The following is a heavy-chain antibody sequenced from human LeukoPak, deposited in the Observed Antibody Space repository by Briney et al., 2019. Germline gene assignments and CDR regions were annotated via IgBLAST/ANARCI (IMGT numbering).Heavy chain of an antibody. V-gene: IGHV3-11*01. D-gene: IGHD3-10*01. J-gene: IGHJ4*02. CDR1: GFTFSDYY. Sequence: GGSLRLSCAASGFTFSDYYMSWVRQAPGKGLEWVSYISSSGSTKYYADSVKGRFTISRDNAKNSLYLQMNSMSAEDTAVYCCASDYPYGDYWGQGTLVTVSS. CDR2: ISSSGSTK. CDR3: ASDYPYGDY.